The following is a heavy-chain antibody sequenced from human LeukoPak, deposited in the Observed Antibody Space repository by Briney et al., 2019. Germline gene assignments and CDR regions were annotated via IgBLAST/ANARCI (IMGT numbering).Heavy chain of an antibody. CDR2: IKQDGSEI. D-gene: IGHD6-13*01. V-gene: IGHV3-7*03. CDR1: GFTFSNFW. Sequence: PGGSLRLSCAASGFTFSNFWMTWVRQSPGKGLEWVANIKQDGSEIYYVDSVKGRFTLSRDNAKNSLYLHMNSLRAEDTAVYYCASQLLGTDSGSWYVVGNYYMDVWGKGTTVTVSS. J-gene: IGHJ6*03. CDR3: ASQLLGTDSGSWYVVGNYYMDV.